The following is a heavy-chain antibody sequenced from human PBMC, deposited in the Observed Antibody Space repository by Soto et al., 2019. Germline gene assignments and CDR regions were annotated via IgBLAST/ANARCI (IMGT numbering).Heavy chain of an antibody. Sequence: PCETVYLSSAVQRECFSGYYRTCARQPPGKGLEWIGEINHSGSTNYNPSLKSRVTISVDTSKNQFSLKLSSVTAADTAVYYCARFILQSSSTGINARACDDSGQG. CDR2: INHSGST. CDR1: RECFSGYY. J-gene: IGHJ4*02. V-gene: IGHV4-34*01. D-gene: IGHD3-9*01. CDR3: ARFILQSSSTGINARACDD.